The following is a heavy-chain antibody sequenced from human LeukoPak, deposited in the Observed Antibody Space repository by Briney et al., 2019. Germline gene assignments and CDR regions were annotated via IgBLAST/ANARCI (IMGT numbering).Heavy chain of an antibody. Sequence: GGSLRLSCAASGFTFSTYSMNWVRQAPGKGLEWVSYISSSGSTMYYADSVKGGFTISRDNANTSLYLQMNSLRAEDTAVYYCARGGYYYDSSAYVSLDFWGQGTLVTVSS. CDR1: GFTFSTYS. J-gene: IGHJ4*02. D-gene: IGHD3-22*01. CDR2: ISSSGSTM. CDR3: ARGGYYYDSSAYVSLDF. V-gene: IGHV3-48*04.